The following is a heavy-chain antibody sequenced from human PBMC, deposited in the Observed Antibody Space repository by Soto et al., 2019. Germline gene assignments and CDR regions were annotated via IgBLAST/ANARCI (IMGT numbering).Heavy chain of an antibody. J-gene: IGHJ4*02. Sequence: GASVKVSCKASGVTFSSYAISWVRQAPGQGLEWMGGIIPIFGTANYAQKFQGRVTITADESTSTAYMELSSLRSEDTAMYYCARGEWEPFFDYWGQGTLVTVSS. CDR1: GVTFSSYA. CDR3: ARGEWEPFFDY. D-gene: IGHD1-26*01. CDR2: IIPIFGTA. V-gene: IGHV1-69*13.